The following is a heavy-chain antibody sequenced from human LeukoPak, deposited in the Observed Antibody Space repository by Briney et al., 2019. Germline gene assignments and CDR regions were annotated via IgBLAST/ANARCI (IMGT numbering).Heavy chain of an antibody. CDR2: IIPIFGTA. CDR1: GGTFSSYA. CDR3: ARDVVPAALGNWFDP. D-gene: IGHD2-2*01. V-gene: IGHV1-69*13. J-gene: IGHJ5*02. Sequence: ASVKVSCKASGGTFSSYAISWVRQAPGQGLEWMGGIIPIFGTANYAQKFQGRVTNTADESTSTAYMELSSLRSEDTAVYYCARDVVPAALGNWFDPWGQGTLVTVSS.